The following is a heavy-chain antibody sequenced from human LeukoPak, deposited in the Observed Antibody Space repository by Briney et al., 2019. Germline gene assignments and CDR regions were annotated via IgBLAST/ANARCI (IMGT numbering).Heavy chain of an antibody. V-gene: IGHV4-39*07. CDR3: ARSATIYCSGGSCYFDY. CDR2: IYYSGST. Sequence: KSSETLSLTCTVSGGSISSSSYYWGWIRQPPGKGLEWIGSIYYSGSTYYNPSLKSRVTISVDTSKNQFSLKLSSVTAADTAVYYCARSATIYCSGGSCYFDYWGQGTLVTVSS. J-gene: IGHJ4*02. D-gene: IGHD2-15*01. CDR1: GGSISSSSYY.